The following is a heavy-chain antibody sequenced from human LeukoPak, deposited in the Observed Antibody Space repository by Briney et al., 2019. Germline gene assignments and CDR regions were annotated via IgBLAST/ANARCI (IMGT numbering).Heavy chain of an antibody. J-gene: IGHJ4*02. Sequence: SETLSLTCTVSGGSLSDYYWTWVRQPPGKGLEWIGYIYYSGSTNYNPSLKSRVTISVDTSKTQFSLKLTSVTAADTAVYYCARDQGYSSSWSLDYWGQGTLDTVSS. V-gene: IGHV4-59*01. CDR3: ARDQGYSSSWSLDY. CDR1: GGSLSDYY. D-gene: IGHD6-13*01. CDR2: IYYSGST.